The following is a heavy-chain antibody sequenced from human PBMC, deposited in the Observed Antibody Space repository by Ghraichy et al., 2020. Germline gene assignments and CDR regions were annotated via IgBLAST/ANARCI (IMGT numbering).Heavy chain of an antibody. J-gene: IGHJ6*02. Sequence: ASVKVSCKASGYTFTNFAIHWVRHAPGQRLEWMGWSNAGNGNTKSSQEFQARVTITRDTSASTAYMELSSLRSEDMAVYYCARETRDGMDVWGQGTTVTVSS. CDR2: SNAGNGNT. CDR1: GYTFTNFA. V-gene: IGHV1-3*02. CDR3: ARETRDGMDV.